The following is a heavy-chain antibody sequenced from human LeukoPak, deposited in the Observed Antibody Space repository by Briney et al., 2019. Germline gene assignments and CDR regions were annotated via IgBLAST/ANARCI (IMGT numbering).Heavy chain of an antibody. J-gene: IGHJ5*02. CDR2: IYTSGST. CDR1: GGSINSYY. CDR3: ARGSSGWSNSWFDP. Sequence: SETLSLTCTVSGGSINSYYWSWIRQPAGKGLEWIGRIYTSGSTNYNPSLKSRVTMSVDTSKNQFSLKLSSVTVADTAVYYCARGSSGWSNSWFDPRGQGTLVTVSS. V-gene: IGHV4-4*07. D-gene: IGHD6-19*01.